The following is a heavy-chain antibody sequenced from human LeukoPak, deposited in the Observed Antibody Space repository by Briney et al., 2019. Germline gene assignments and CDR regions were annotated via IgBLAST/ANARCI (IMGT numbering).Heavy chain of an antibody. V-gene: IGHV3-11*01. Sequence: GGSLRLSCAASGFTFSDYYMSWIRQAPGKGLEWVSYISSSGSTIYYADSVKGRFTISRDNAKNSLYLQMNSLRAEDTAVYYCARDPTPGYYDSSGYYSDYWGQGTLVTVSS. D-gene: IGHD3-22*01. J-gene: IGHJ4*02. CDR1: GFTFSDYY. CDR2: ISSSGSTI. CDR3: ARDPTPGYYDSSGYYSDY.